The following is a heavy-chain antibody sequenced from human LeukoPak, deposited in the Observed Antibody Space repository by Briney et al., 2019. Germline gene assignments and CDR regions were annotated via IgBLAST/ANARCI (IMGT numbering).Heavy chain of an antibody. CDR3: ARKICSGGSCQLDY. Sequence: GGSLRLSCAASGFTVSSNYMSWVRQAPGKGLEWVSVIYSGGSTYYADPVKGRFTISRDNSKNTLYLQMNSLRAEDTAVYYCARKICSGGSCQLDYWGQGTLVTVSS. CDR2: IYSGGST. J-gene: IGHJ4*02. CDR1: GFTVSSNY. D-gene: IGHD2-15*01. V-gene: IGHV3-53*01.